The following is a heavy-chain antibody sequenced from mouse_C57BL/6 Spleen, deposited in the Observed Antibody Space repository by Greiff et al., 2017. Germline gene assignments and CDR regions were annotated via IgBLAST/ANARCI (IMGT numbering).Heavy chain of an antibody. CDR1: GYTFTDYY. V-gene: IGHV1-76*01. CDR3: ARTKITTVVEGYFDV. Sequence: QVQLQQSGAELVRPGASVKLSCKASGYTFTDYYINWVKQRPGQGLEWIARIYPGSGNTYYNEKFKGKATLTAEKSSSTAYMQLSSLTSEDSAVYFCARTKITTVVEGYFDVWGTGTTVTVSS. CDR2: IYPGSGNT. J-gene: IGHJ1*03. D-gene: IGHD1-1*01.